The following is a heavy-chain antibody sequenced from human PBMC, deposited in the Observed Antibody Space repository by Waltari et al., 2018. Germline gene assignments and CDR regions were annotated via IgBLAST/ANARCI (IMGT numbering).Heavy chain of an antibody. CDR1: GASISAFY. Sequence: QVQLQESGPGLVKASETLSLTCTVSGASISAFYWSWIRQPAGKGLEWIGRVHSTGITNNNPALKGRATLSADSSKNQFSLKLSSLTAADTGVYYCARNNYDPSDHRGRLDIWGQGTMVTVSS. D-gene: IGHD3-22*01. V-gene: IGHV4-4*07. J-gene: IGHJ3*02. CDR3: ARNNYDPSDHRGRLDI. CDR2: VHSTGIT.